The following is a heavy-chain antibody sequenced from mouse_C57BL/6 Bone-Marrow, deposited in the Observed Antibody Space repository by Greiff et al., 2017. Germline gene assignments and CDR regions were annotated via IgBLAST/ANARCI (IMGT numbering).Heavy chain of an antibody. V-gene: IGHV1-39*01. Sequence: VQLQQSGPELVKPGASVKISCKASGYSFTDYNMNWVKQSNGKSLEWIGVINPNYGTTSYNQKFKGKATLTVDQSSCTAYMQLNSLTSEDSAVYDCAIDTTVVAEGFAYWGQGTLVTVSA. J-gene: IGHJ3*01. CDR3: AIDTTVVAEGFAY. D-gene: IGHD1-1*01. CDR2: INPNYGTT. CDR1: GYSFTDYN.